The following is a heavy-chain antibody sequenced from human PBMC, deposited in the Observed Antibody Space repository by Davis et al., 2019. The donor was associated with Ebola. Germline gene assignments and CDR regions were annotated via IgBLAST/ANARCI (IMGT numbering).Heavy chain of an antibody. J-gene: IGHJ6*04. V-gene: IGHV3-21*01. CDR3: ARDRSYGNYYYYGMDV. CDR2: ISSSSSYI. CDR1: GFTFSSYS. Sequence: GSLRLSCAASGFTFSSYSMNWVRQAPGKGLEWVSSISSSSSYIYYADSVKGRFTISRDNAKNSLYLQMNSLRAEDTAVYYCARDRSYGNYYYYGMDVWGKGTTVTVSS. D-gene: IGHD3-10*01.